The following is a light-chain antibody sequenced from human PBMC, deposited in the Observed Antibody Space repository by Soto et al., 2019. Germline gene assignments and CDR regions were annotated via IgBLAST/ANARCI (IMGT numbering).Light chain of an antibody. V-gene: IGLV2-18*01. CDR2: EVN. J-gene: IGLJ1*01. Sequence: QSALTQPPSVSGSLGQSVTISCTGTRSDVGSYNRVSWYQQPPGKAPKLLIYEVNNRPSGVPDRFSGSKSGNTASLTISGLQADDEADYYCSFYTSTYTFVLGTGTKVTVL. CDR3: SFYTSTYTFV. CDR1: RSDVGSYNR.